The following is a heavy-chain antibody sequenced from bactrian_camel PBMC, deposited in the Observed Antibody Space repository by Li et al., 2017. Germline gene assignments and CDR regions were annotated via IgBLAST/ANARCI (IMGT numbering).Heavy chain of an antibody. Sequence: VQLVESGGGSVQAGGSLRLSCVASGYTDNSHCMGWWRQAPGKEREGVVMTRVDGRAIYADSVKGRFTISRDTAKSTLYLQLNDLKEDDTAIYYCARCWTYGCYPAGEKLGTWGHGTQVTVS. D-gene: IGHD3*01. CDR1: GYTDNSHC. CDR3: ARCWTYGCYPAGEKLGT. V-gene: IGHV3S26*01. CDR2: MTRVDGRA. J-gene: IGHJ4*01.